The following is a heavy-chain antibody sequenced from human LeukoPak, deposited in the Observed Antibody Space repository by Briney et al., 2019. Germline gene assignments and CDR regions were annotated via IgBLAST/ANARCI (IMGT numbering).Heavy chain of an antibody. J-gene: IGHJ6*02. CDR3: AIVLRFLEWLSSYGMDV. V-gene: IGHV1-69*13. CDR2: IIPIFGTA. D-gene: IGHD3-3*01. CDR1: GGTFSSYA. Sequence: SVKVSCKASGGTFSSYAISWVRQAPGQGLEWMGGIIPIFGTANYAQKFQGRVTITADESTSTAYMELSSLRSEDTAVYYCAIVLRFLEWLSSYGMDVWGQGTTVTVSS.